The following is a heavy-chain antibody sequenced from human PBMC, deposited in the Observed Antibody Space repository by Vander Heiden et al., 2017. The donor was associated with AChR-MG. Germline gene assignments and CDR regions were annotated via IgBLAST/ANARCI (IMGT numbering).Heavy chain of an antibody. D-gene: IGHD1-1*01. Sequence: QVQLQQGGAGLLKPSEALALTCAVYGGSFSGYYWSWIRQPPGKGLEWIGEINHSGSTNYNPSRKSRVTISVDTSKNQFSLKLSSVTAADTAVYYCARGWKFDPWGQGTLVTVSS. V-gene: IGHV4-34*01. CDR2: INHSGST. CDR3: ARGWKFDP. J-gene: IGHJ5*02. CDR1: GGSFSGYY.